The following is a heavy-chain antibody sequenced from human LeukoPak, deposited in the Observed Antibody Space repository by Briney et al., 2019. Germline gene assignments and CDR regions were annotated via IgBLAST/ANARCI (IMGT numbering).Heavy chain of an antibody. V-gene: IGHV1-46*01. J-gene: IGHJ4*02. Sequence: GASVKVSCKASGYTFTNYYIHWMRQAPGQGLEWMGLINPRDDSASYAQKFQGRVTMTRDTSTRTVYMEVNSLRSEDTAVYYCARQGTYSSAIGMGYWGQGTLVTVSS. D-gene: IGHD6-19*01. CDR3: ARQGTYSSAIGMGY. CDR1: GYTFTNYY. CDR2: INPRDDSA.